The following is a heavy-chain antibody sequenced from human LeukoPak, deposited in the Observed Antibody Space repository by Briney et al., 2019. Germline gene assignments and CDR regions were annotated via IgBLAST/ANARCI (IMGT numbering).Heavy chain of an antibody. Sequence: SVKVSCKASGGTFSSYAISWVRQAPGQGLEWMRGIIPIFGTANYAQKFQGRVTITTDESTSTAYMELSSLRSEDTAVYYCARALSQLGKFDPWGQGTLVTVSS. CDR2: IIPIFGTA. J-gene: IGHJ5*02. CDR1: GGTFSSYA. V-gene: IGHV1-69*05. D-gene: IGHD1-1*01. CDR3: ARALSQLGKFDP.